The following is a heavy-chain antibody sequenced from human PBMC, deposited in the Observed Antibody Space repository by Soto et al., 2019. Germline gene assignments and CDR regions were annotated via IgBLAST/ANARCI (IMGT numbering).Heavy chain of an antibody. CDR2: IYPGDSDT. CDR3: ARGDDTLTGYSWFDFDY. D-gene: IGHD3-9*01. V-gene: IGHV5-51*01. J-gene: IGHJ4*02. Sequence: PGESLKISCQGSGYSFSTYWIAWVRQMPGKGLEWMGIIYPGDSDTRYSPSFQGQVTISVDKSISTAFLQWSSLKASDAAMYYCARGDDTLTGYSWFDFDYWGQGTLVTVSS. CDR1: GYSFSTYW.